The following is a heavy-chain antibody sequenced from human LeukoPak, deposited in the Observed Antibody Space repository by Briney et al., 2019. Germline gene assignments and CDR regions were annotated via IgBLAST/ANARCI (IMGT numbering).Heavy chain of an antibody. D-gene: IGHD3-22*01. Sequence: SETLSLTCTVSGGSISSGGYYWSWIRQPPGKGLEWIGSIFHSGSTYYNPSLKSRVTISVDTSRNQFSLKLSSVTAADTAVYYCASSLVSDYYDSSGYFDYWGQGTLVTVSS. CDR1: GGSISSGGYY. J-gene: IGHJ4*02. V-gene: IGHV4-39*07. CDR3: ASSLVSDYYDSSGYFDY. CDR2: IFHSGST.